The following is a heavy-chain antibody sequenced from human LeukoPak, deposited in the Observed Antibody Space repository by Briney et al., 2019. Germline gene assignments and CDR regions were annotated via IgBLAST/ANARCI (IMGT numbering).Heavy chain of an antibody. Sequence: GGSLRLSCAASGFTFSSYAMSWVRQAPGKGLEWVSAISGSGGSTYYADSVKGRFTISRDNSKNTLYLQMNSLRAEDTAVYYCAKVGRIAAAGTVFSVAFDIWGQGTMVTVSS. CDR1: GFTFSSYA. CDR2: ISGSGGST. V-gene: IGHV3-23*01. D-gene: IGHD6-13*01. J-gene: IGHJ3*02. CDR3: AKVGRIAAAGTVFSVAFDI.